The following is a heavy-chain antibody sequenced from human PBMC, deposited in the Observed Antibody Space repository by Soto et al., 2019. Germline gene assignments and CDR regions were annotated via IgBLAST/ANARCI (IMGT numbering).Heavy chain of an antibody. CDR1: GYTFTGHY. CDR2: IGPESGAT. D-gene: IGHD5-12*01. V-gene: IGHV1-2*02. CDR3: GRGRSGQIVVFY. J-gene: IGHJ4*02. Sequence: GASVKVSCKASGYTFTGHYIHWVRQAPEQGPEWMGEIGPESGATRYAQKFQGRATMARDMSITTVYMELNNLSPDDTAAYYCGRGRSGQIVVFYWGQGTPVTVSS.